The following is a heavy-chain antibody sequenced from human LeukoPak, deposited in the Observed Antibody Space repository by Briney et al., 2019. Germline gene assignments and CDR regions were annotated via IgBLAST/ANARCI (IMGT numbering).Heavy chain of an antibody. Sequence: SETLSLTCTVSGGSISSHYWSWIRQPPGKGLEWIGYIYYSGSTNYNPSLKSRVTISVDTSKNQFSLKLSSVTAADTAVYYCARGGPLYYDSSGYYFDYWGQGTLATVSS. J-gene: IGHJ4*02. CDR1: GGSISSHY. V-gene: IGHV4-59*11. D-gene: IGHD3-22*01. CDR3: ARGGPLYYDSSGYYFDY. CDR2: IYYSGST.